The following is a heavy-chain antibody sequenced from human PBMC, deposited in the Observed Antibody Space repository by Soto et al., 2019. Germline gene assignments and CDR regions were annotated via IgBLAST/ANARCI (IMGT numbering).Heavy chain of an antibody. CDR2: VYNSGST. V-gene: IGHV4-59*01. J-gene: IGHJ4*02. Sequence: SETLSLTCTVSGGSISSNYWTWIRQPPGKGLEWIGYVYNSGSTNYNPSLKSRVTISGDTSKSQFSLKVNSMTAADTAVYYCARYPSEAVAGYTLDNWGQGILVTVSS. CDR3: ARYPSEAVAGYTLDN. CDR1: GGSISSNY. D-gene: IGHD6-13*01.